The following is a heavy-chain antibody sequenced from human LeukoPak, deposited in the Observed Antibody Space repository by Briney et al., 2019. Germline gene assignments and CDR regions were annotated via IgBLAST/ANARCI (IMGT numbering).Heavy chain of an antibody. CDR3: ARDLPHCSGGSCHPGAFDY. V-gene: IGHV3-11*01. CDR1: GFTFRDYY. D-gene: IGHD2-15*01. J-gene: IGHJ4*02. Sequence: GGSLRLSCAASGFTFRDYYMSWIRQAPGKGLEWVSYISSSGSTIYYEDSVKGRFTISRDNAKNSLYLQMNSLRAEDTAVYYCARDLPHCSGGSCHPGAFDYWGQGTLVTVSS. CDR2: ISSSGSTI.